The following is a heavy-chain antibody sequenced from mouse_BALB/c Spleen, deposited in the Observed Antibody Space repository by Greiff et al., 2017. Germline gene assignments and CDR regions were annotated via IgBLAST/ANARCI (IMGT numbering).Heavy chain of an antibody. J-gene: IGHJ2*01. CDR1: GDSITSCY. D-gene: IGHD4-1*02. V-gene: IGHV3-8*02. CDR3: ARQLGFDY. CDR2: ISYSGST. Sequence: EVKLMESGPSLVKPSQTLSLTCSVTGDSITSCYWNWIRKFPGNKLEYMGYISYSGSTYYNPSPKSRISITRDTSKNQSYLQLNSVTTEDTATYYCARQLGFDYWGQGTTLTVSS.